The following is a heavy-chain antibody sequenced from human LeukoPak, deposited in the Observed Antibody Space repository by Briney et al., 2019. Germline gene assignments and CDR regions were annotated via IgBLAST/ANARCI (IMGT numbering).Heavy chain of an antibody. V-gene: IGHV4-39*07. Sequence: SETLSLTCTVSGGSISSSSYYWGWIRQPPGKGLEWIGSIYYSGSTYYNPSLKRRVTISVDTSKNQFSLKLSSVTAADTAVYYCSRDDSELYYFVYWREETLVSVSS. J-gene: IGHJ4*02. CDR2: IYYSGST. CDR3: SRDDSELYYFVY. CDR1: GGSISSSSYY. D-gene: IGHD1-26*01.